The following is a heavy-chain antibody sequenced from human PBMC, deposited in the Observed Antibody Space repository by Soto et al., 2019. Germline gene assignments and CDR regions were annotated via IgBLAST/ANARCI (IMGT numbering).Heavy chain of an antibody. CDR1: GFSLRTTGVG. CDR2: IYWNDDK. J-gene: IGHJ4*02. V-gene: IGHV2-5*01. Sequence: QITLKESGPTLVKHTQTLTLTCTYSGFSLRTTGVGVGWIRQPPGKALEWLGIIYWNDDKRYSPSLKSRFTLTSDISKSQVVLTMTNMDPVDTGTYYCAHTWGLPFDYWGQGTLVIVSS. CDR3: AHTWGLPFDY. D-gene: IGHD3-16*01.